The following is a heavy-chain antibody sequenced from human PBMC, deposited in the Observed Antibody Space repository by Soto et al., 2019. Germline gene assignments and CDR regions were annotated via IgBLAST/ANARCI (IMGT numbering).Heavy chain of an antibody. CDR1: GGSISSSSYY. CDR2: IYYSGST. D-gene: IGHD3-22*01. CDR3: ARSHPLYYYDARAAFDY. V-gene: IGHV4-39*01. J-gene: IGHJ4*02. Sequence: SETLSLTCTVSGGSISSSSYYWGWIRQPPGKGLEWIGSIYYSGSTYYNPSLKSRVTISVDTSKNQFSLKLSSVTAADTAVYYCARSHPLYYYDARAAFDYWGQGTLVTVSS.